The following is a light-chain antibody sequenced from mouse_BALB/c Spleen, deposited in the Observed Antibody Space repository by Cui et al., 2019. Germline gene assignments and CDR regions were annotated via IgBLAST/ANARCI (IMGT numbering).Light chain of an antibody. Sequence: QLVLTQSPAIMSASPGERFTMTCTASSSVSSSYLHWYQQKPGSSPKHWIYSTSNLASGVPARFSGSGSGTSYSLTISSMEAEDAATYYCHQYHRSPRTFGGGTKLEIK. V-gene: IGKV4-74*01. J-gene: IGKJ1*01. CDR2: STS. CDR1: SSVSSSY. CDR3: HQYHRSPRT.